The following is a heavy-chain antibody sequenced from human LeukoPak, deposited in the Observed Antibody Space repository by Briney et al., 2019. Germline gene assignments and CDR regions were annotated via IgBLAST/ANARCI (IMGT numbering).Heavy chain of an antibody. D-gene: IGHD3-10*01. V-gene: IGHV1-2*04. CDR1: GYTFTGYY. J-gene: IGHJ4*02. Sequence: ASVKVSCKASGYTFTGYYMHWVRQAPGQGLEWMGWINPNSGGTNYAQKFQGWVTMTRDTSISTAYMELSRLRSDDTAVYYCARDQKRAAYYYGSGSYYFDYWGQGTLVTVSS. CDR3: ARDQKRAAYYYGSGSYYFDY. CDR2: INPNSGGT.